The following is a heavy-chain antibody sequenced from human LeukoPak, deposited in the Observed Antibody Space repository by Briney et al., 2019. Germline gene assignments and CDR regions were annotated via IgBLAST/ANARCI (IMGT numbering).Heavy chain of an antibody. CDR2: LNTDGSST. CDR3: AKPGSSGYYSYYFDY. D-gene: IGHD3-22*01. Sequence: GGSLRLSCAASGFSFSSYWMHWVRQAPGKGLVWVSRLNTDGSSTNYADSVKGRFTISRDNSKNTLYLQMNSLRAEDTAVYYCAKPGSSGYYSYYFDYWGQGTLVTVSS. J-gene: IGHJ4*02. CDR1: GFSFSSYW. V-gene: IGHV3-74*01.